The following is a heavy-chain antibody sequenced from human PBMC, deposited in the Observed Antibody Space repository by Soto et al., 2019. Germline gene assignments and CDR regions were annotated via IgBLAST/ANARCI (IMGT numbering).Heavy chain of an antibody. D-gene: IGHD3-16*01. CDR3: ARTLDYGHMDV. Sequence: SETLSLTCTVSGGSISSYYWSWIRQPPGKGLEWIGYIYYSGSTKYNPSLKRRLTISVDTSKNQFSLKLSSVTAADTAVYYCARTLDYGHMDVWGKGTTVTVSS. CDR1: GGSISSYY. V-gene: IGHV4-59*01. CDR2: IYYSGST. J-gene: IGHJ6*03.